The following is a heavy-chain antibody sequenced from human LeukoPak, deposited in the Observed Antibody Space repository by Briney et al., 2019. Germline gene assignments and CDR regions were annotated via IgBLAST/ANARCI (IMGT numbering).Heavy chain of an antibody. CDR1: GFTFSSYW. CDR3: AKDALATVGLFDY. D-gene: IGHD4-23*01. CDR2: IKQDGSEK. J-gene: IGHJ4*02. Sequence: GGSLRLSCAASGFTFSSYWMSWVRQAPGKGLEWVANIKQDGSEKYYVDSVKGRFTISRDNAKNTLYLQMNSLRAEDTAVYYCAKDALATVGLFDYWGQGTLVTVSS. V-gene: IGHV3-7*01.